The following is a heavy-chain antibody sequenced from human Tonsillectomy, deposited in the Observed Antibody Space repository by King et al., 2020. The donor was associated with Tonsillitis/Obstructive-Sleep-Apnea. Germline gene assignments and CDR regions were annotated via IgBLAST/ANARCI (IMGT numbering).Heavy chain of an antibody. V-gene: IGHV4-59*01. CDR3: ASFGTTVVTPYIDY. J-gene: IGHJ4*02. CDR1: GGSISSYY. CDR2: IYYSGST. Sequence: LQLQESGPGLVKPSETLSLTCTVSGGSISSYYWSWIRQPPGKGLEWIGYIYYSGSTNYNPSLKSRVTISVDTSKNQFSLKLSSVTAADTAVYYCASFGTTVVTPYIDYWGQGTLVTVSS. D-gene: IGHD4-23*01.